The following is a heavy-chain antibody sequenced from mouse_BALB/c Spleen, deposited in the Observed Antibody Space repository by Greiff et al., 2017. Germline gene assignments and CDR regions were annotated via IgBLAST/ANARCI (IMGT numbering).Heavy chain of an antibody. CDR2: IYPGDGDT. V-gene: IGHV1-80*01. CDR1: GYAFSSYW. D-gene: IGHD2-1*01. Sequence: VQRVESGAELVRPGSSVKISCKASGYAFSSYWMNWVKQRPGQGLEWIGQIYPGDGDTNYNGKFKGKATLTADKSSSTAYMQLSSLTSEDSAVYFCARSPYGNYGGYYAMDYWGQGTSVTVSS. J-gene: IGHJ4*01. CDR3: ARSPYGNYGGYYAMDY.